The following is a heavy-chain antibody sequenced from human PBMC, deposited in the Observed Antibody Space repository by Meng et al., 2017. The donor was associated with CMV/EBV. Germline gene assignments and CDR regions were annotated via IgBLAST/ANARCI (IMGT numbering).Heavy chain of an antibody. V-gene: IGHV3-21*01. D-gene: IGHD2-2*01. CDR1: GFTFSSYS. Sequence: GESLKISCAASGFTFSSYSMNWVRQAPGKGLEWVSSISSSSSYIYYADSVKGRFTISRDNAKNSLYLQMNSLRAEDMAVYYCARDFSTSRYHYYGMDVWGQGTTVTVSS. CDR3: ARDFSTSRYHYYGMDV. J-gene: IGHJ6*02. CDR2: ISSSSSYI.